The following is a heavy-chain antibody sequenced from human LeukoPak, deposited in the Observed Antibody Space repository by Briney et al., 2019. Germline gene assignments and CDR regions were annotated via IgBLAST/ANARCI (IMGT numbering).Heavy chain of an antibody. J-gene: IGHJ4*02. CDR2: ISSSGSTT. Sequence: GGSLRLSCAASGFTFSDYYMSWIRQAPGKGLEWVSYISSSGSTTYYADSVKGRFTISRDNSKNTLYLQMNSLRAEDTAVYYCAKGDVVVVAAPRPFDYWGQGTLVTVSS. CDR3: AKGDVVVVAAPRPFDY. CDR1: GFTFSDYY. V-gene: IGHV3-11*01. D-gene: IGHD2-15*01.